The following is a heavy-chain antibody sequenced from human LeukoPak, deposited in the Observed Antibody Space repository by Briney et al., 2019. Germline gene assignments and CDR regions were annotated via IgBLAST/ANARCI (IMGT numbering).Heavy chain of an antibody. V-gene: IGHV3-48*02. Sequence: PGGSLRLSCAAPGFTFSNRSMNWVCQAPGKGLEWVSYISSSSSTIYYADSVKGRFTISRDNAKNSLYLQMNSLRDEGTAVYYCAMGPGIEVAGSPDFWGQGTLVTVSS. CDR3: AMGPGIEVAGSPDF. D-gene: IGHD6-19*01. CDR1: GFTFSNRS. CDR2: ISSSSSTI. J-gene: IGHJ4*02.